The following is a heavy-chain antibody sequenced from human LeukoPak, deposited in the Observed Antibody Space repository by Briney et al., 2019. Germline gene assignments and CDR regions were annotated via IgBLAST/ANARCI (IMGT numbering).Heavy chain of an antibody. CDR1: GGSISSYY. CDR2: IYYSGST. D-gene: IGHD3-3*01. CDR3: ARGYDFWSGYFPAHYYMDV. J-gene: IGHJ6*03. V-gene: IGHV4-59*01. Sequence: SETLSLTCTVSGGSISSYYWSWIRQPPGKGLEWIGYIYYSGSTNYNPSLKSRVTISVDTSKNQFSLKLSSVTAADTAVYYCARGYDFWSGYFPAHYYMDVWGKGTTVTVSS.